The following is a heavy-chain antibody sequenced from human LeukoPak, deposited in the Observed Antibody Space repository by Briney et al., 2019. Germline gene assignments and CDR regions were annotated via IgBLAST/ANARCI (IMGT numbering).Heavy chain of an antibody. D-gene: IGHD2-2*01. CDR2: ISSSSSYI. CDR3: ARGPETVVVPAAEFDY. J-gene: IGHJ4*02. V-gene: IGHV3-21*01. CDR1: GFTFSSYS. Sequence: PGGSLRLSCAASGFTFSSYSMNWVRQAPGKGLEWVSSISSSSSYIYYADSVKGRFTISRDNAKNSLYLQMNSLRAEDTAVYYCARGPETVVVPAAEFDYWGQGTLVTVSS.